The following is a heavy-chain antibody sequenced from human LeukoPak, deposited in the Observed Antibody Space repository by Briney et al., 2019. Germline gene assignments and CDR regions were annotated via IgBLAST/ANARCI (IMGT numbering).Heavy chain of an antibody. CDR1: GFTLSSYA. Sequence: PGGSLRLSCAASGFTLSSYAMNWVRQAPGKGVYSVSSIGSSSSSIYYADSVKRRFTISTDTAKNSLYLQVNSLRAEDTAVYYCARETAEAFDIWGQGTMVTVSS. CDR3: ARETAEAFDI. V-gene: IGHV3-21*01. D-gene: IGHD1-14*01. J-gene: IGHJ3*02. CDR2: IGSSSSSI.